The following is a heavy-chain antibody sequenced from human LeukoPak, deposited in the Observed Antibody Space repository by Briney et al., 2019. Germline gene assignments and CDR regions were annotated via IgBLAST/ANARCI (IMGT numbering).Heavy chain of an antibody. D-gene: IGHD3-3*01. V-gene: IGHV3-74*01. CDR1: GFDFSSNW. CDR3: AKDHYWSIDY. J-gene: IGHJ4*02. Sequence: GGSLRLSCAASGFDFSSNWMHWVRHAPGQGLVWVSRIKGDGISTNYADSVKGRFTISRDIAKNALYLQMNSLRAEDTGVYYCAKDHYWSIDYWGRGTLVTVSS. CDR2: IKGDGIST.